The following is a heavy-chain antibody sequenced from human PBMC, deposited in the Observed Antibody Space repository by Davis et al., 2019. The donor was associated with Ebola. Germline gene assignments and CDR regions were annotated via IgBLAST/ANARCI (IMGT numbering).Heavy chain of an antibody. CDR1: GFTLSNYW. D-gene: IGHD3-9*01. CDR2: IDSDGSNR. V-gene: IGHV3-74*01. Sequence: PGGSLRLSCAASGFTLSNYWMYCVRQVPGKGLMWVSRIDSDGSNRKYADSVKGRFTISRDNARDSLYLQMDSLRVEDTAIYYCARDAFSLSRYDTEDHWGQGTLVTVSS. CDR3: ARDAFSLSRYDTEDH. J-gene: IGHJ4*02.